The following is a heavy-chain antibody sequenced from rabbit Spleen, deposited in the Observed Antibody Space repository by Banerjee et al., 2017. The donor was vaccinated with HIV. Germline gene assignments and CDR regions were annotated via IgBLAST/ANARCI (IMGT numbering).Heavy chain of an antibody. D-gene: IGHD2-1*01. CDR2: LYTTASPIT. V-gene: IGHV1S40*01. CDR3: ARGSASMTLVITGYYFNL. J-gene: IGHJ4*01. CDR1: GFSFSNSHY. Sequence: QSLEESGGDLVTPEGSLTLTCTASGFSFSNSHYICWVRQAPGTGLEWIACLYTTASPITWYASWAKGRFTVSKSTSLSTVTLQMTSLTAADTAAYFCARGSASMTLVITGYYFNLWGPGTLVTVS.